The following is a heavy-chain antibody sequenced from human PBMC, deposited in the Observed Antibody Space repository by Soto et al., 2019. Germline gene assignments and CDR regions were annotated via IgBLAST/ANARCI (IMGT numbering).Heavy chain of an antibody. D-gene: IGHD6-13*01. Sequence: SETLSLTCTVSGGAISSNCWSWIRQPPGKGLEWLGYISQNGDTNYNPSFRSRVTISEDTSKNQFSLKVSSVTAADTAVYYCARQVVAAGTGWFGPWGQGTLVTVSS. CDR2: ISQNGDT. CDR3: ARQVVAAGTGWFGP. V-gene: IGHV4-59*08. CDR1: GGAISSNC. J-gene: IGHJ5*02.